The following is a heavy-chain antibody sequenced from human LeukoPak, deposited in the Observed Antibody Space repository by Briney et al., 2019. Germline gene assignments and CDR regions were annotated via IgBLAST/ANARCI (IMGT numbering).Heavy chain of an antibody. V-gene: IGHV3-49*04. D-gene: IGHD6-13*01. J-gene: IGHJ4*02. CDR3: TRGGQLVSGPLGY. CDR2: IRSKAYGGTT. CDR1: GFSFSDHY. Sequence: GGSLRLSCAASGFSFSDHYMDWVRQAPGKGLEWVGFIRSKAYGGTTEYAASVKGRFTISRDDSKSIAYLQMNSLKTEDTAVYYCTRGGQLVSGPLGYWGQGTLVTVSS.